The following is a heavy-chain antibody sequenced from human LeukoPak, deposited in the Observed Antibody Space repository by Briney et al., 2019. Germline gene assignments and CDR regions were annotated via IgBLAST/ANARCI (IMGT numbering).Heavy chain of an antibody. CDR3: ARVSGYDWESFYDY. CDR2: INHNGST. D-gene: IGHD5-12*01. Sequence: SETLSLTCAVYGGSFSGYYWSWIRQPPGKGLEWIGEINHNGSTNYNPSLKSRVTISVDTSKNQFSLKLSSVTAADTAVYYCARVSGYDWESFYDYWGQGTLVTVSS. J-gene: IGHJ4*02. V-gene: IGHV4-34*01. CDR1: GGSFSGYY.